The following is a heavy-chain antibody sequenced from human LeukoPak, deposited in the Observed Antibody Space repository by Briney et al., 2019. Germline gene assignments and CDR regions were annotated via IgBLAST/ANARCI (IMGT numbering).Heavy chain of an antibody. CDR3: TTGGTVTFDY. CDR2: IKSKTDGGTT. D-gene: IGHD4-17*01. Sequence: GGSLRLSCAASGFTFRSYVMHWVRQAPGKGLEWVGRIKSKTDGGTTDYAAPVKGRFTISRDDSKNTLYLQMNSLKTEDTAVYYCTTGGTVTFDYWGQGTLVTVSS. V-gene: IGHV3-15*01. J-gene: IGHJ4*02. CDR1: GFTFRSYV.